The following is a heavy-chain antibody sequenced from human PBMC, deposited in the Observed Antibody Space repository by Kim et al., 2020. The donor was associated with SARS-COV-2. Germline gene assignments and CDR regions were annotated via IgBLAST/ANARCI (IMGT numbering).Heavy chain of an antibody. CDR3: ARHWHPYYYGSGSYSAALYGMDV. D-gene: IGHD3-10*01. CDR1: GYSFTSYW. CDR2: IYPGDSDT. V-gene: IGHV5-51*01. J-gene: IGHJ6*01. Sequence: GESLKISCKGSGYSFTSYWIGWVRQMPGKGLEWMGIIYPGDSDTRYSPSFQGQVTISADKSISTAYLQWSSLKASDTAMYYCARHWHPYYYGSGSYSAALYGMDVWGQGTTVTVSS.